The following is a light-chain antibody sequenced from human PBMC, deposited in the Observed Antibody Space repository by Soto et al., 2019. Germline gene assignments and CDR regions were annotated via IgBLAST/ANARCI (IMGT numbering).Light chain of an antibody. CDR1: SSDVGGYNY. CDR2: DVN. Sequence: QSALTQPASVSGSPGQSITISCTGTSSDVGGYNYVSWYQQHPGKAPKLMIYDVNNRPSGVSNRFSGSKSDNTASLTISGLQAEDEADYYCSSYTSSSTLVFGGGTKLTVL. V-gene: IGLV2-14*01. J-gene: IGLJ2*01. CDR3: SSYTSSSTLV.